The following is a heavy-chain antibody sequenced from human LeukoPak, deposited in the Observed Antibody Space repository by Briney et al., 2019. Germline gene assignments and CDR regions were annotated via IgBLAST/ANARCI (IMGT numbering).Heavy chain of an antibody. D-gene: IGHD1-26*01. V-gene: IGHV1-24*01. CDR3: ATVSGGRYYGAFDI. CDR1: GYTLTELS. Sequence: ASVKVSCKVSGYTLTELSMHWVRQAPGKGLEWMGGFDPEDGETNYAQKFQGRVTMTEDTSTDTAYMELSSLRSEDTAVYYCATVSGGRYYGAFDIWGQGTMVTVSS. J-gene: IGHJ3*02. CDR2: FDPEDGET.